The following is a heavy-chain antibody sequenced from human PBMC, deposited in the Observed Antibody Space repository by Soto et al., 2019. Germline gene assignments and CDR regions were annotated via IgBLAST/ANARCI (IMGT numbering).Heavy chain of an antibody. J-gene: IGHJ5*02. CDR3: AREVNSSPARGLNGFDP. CDR1: GDSINTSHW. D-gene: IGHD6-13*01. Sequence: QVQLQESGPGLVQPSGTPSLTCAVSGDSINTSHWWSWVRQTPGKGLEWIGETYHSGTTNYNPSLKTRVTISIDKSKNQFSLKMNSVPAADTAVYYCAREVNSSPARGLNGFDPWGQGALVTVSS. V-gene: IGHV4-4*02. CDR2: TYHSGTT.